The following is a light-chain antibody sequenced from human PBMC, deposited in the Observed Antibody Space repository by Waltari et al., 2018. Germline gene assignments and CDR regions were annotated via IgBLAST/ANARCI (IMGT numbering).Light chain of an antibody. Sequence: EIVLTQSPATLSLSPGERATLSCRASQSVSSYLAWYKQKPGQAPRLLIYDASNRATGIPARFSGSGSGTYFTLTISSLEPEDFAVYYCQQRSNWPPATFGQGTRLEIK. CDR2: DAS. CDR1: QSVSSY. CDR3: QQRSNWPPAT. V-gene: IGKV3-11*01. J-gene: IGKJ5*01.